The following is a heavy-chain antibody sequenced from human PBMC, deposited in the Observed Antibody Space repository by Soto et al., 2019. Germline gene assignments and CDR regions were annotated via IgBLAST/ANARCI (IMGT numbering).Heavy chain of an antibody. CDR2: INYSGST. D-gene: IGHD3-3*01. V-gene: IGHV4-39*01. J-gene: IGHJ6*02. CDR1: RGSISSSTYY. CDR3: AAGWLRVLEWFTQPYYGMDV. Sequence: SETLSLTCTVSRGSISSSTYYWGWIRQPPGKGLEWIGSINYSGSTYYNPSLKSRVIISVDTSKNQFSLNLMSVSAADTAVYYCAAGWLRVLEWFTQPYYGMDVWGQGTTVTVSS.